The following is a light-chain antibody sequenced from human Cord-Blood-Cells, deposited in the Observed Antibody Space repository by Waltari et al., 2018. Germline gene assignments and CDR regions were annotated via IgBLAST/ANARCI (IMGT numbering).Light chain of an antibody. CDR2: DVS. Sequence: QSALTQPASVSGSPGQSITISCTGTSSDVGGYNYVSWYQQHPGKAPKLMIYDVSNRPSGVSNRVSGAKSGNTASLTISGLQAEDAADYYCSSYTSSSTWVFGGGTKLTVL. J-gene: IGLJ3*02. V-gene: IGLV2-14*03. CDR3: SSYTSSSTWV. CDR1: SSDVGGYNY.